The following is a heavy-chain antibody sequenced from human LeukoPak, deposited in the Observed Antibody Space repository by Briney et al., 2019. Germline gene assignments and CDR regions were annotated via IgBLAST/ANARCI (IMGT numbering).Heavy chain of an antibody. CDR3: ARHDWFDP. J-gene: IGHJ5*02. Sequence: GGSLRLSCAASGFTFSSYAMHWVRQAPGKGLEWVAVISYDGSNKYYADSVKGRFTISRDNSKNTLYLQMNSLRAEDTAVYYCARHDWFDPWGQGTLVTVSS. CDR2: ISYDGSNK. D-gene: IGHD3-3*01. CDR1: GFTFSSYA. V-gene: IGHV3-30*04.